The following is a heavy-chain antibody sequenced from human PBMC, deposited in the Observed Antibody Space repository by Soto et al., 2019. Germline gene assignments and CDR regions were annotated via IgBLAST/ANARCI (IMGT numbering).Heavy chain of an antibody. V-gene: IGHV3-11*01. D-gene: IGHD3-10*01. CDR1: GFNFDDYY. J-gene: IGHJ5*02. CDR2: INSDGTTT. Sequence: LRLSCAASGFNFDDYYMSWIRQAPGKGLEWVADINSDGTTTHYADSVKGRFTISRDNAKKSVYLQMISLRVDDTSVYYCSRDAWGGPSGQGTMVTVSS. CDR3: SRDAWGGP.